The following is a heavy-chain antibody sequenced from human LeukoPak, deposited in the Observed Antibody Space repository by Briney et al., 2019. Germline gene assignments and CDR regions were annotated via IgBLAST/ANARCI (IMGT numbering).Heavy chain of an antibody. V-gene: IGHV3-21*01. CDR2: ISSNSSYI. J-gene: IGHJ4*02. D-gene: IGHD1-7*01. CDR1: GFTFSSYS. Sequence: PGGSLRLSCAASGFTFSSYSMNWVRQAPGKGLEWVSSISSNSSYIYYADSGKGRFTTSRDNAKNSLYLQMNSLRAEDTAVYYCARGTTYNWNYEGRAFDYWGQGTLVTVSS. CDR3: ARGTTYNWNYEGRAFDY.